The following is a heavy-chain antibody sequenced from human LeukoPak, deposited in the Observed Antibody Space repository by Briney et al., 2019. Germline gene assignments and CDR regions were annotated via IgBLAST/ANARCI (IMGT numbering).Heavy chain of an antibody. D-gene: IGHD6-13*01. CDR2: IIPIFGTA. CDR1: GGTFSSYA. Sequence: GSSVKVSCKASGGTFSSYAISWVRQAPGQGLEWMGGIIPIFGTANYAQKFQGRVTITTDGSTSTAYMELSSLRSEDTAVYYCAREFSSSSRSIYYMDVWGKGTTVTVSS. J-gene: IGHJ6*03. CDR3: AREFSSSSRSIYYMDV. V-gene: IGHV1-69*05.